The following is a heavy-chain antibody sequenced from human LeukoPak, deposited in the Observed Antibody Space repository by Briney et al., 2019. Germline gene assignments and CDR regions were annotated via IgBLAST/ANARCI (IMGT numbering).Heavy chain of an antibody. CDR2: IKGDGSEK. D-gene: IGHD6-25*01. J-gene: IGHJ4*02. CDR1: GFTFSSYW. V-gene: IGHV3-7*03. Sequence: GGSLRLSCAASGFTFSSYWMNWARQAPGKGLEWLANIKGDGSEKNYVASMKGRFTISRDNVNNSLYLQLNNLRVEDTAMYYCAREAAYWGQGTRVTVSS. CDR3: AREAAY.